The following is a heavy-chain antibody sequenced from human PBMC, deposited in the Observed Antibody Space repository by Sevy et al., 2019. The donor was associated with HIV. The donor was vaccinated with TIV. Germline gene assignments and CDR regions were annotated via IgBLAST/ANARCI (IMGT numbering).Heavy chain of an antibody. D-gene: IGHD6-6*01. V-gene: IGHV1-69*13. Sequence: ASVKVSCKASGGTFSSYAISWVRQAPGQGLEWMGGIIPIFGTANYAQKFQARVTITADESTSTAYMELSSLRSEDTAVYYSAVVVSDNAFVIWGQGTMVTASS. J-gene: IGHJ3*02. CDR2: IIPIFGTA. CDR1: GGTFSSYA. CDR3: AVVVSDNAFVI.